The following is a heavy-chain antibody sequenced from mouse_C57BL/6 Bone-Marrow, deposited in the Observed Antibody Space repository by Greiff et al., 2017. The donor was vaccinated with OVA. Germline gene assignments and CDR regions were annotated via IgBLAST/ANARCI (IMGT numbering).Heavy chain of an antibody. Sequence: DVKLVESGGDLVKPGGSLKLSCAASGFTFSSYGMSWVRQTPDQRLEWVATISSGGSYTYYPDSVKGRFTISRDNAKNTLYLQMSSLKSEDTAMYYCARHYYGSSYYWGQGTTLTVSS. CDR3: ARHYYGSSYY. J-gene: IGHJ2*01. CDR1: GFTFSSYG. D-gene: IGHD1-1*01. CDR2: ISSGGSYT. V-gene: IGHV5-6*02.